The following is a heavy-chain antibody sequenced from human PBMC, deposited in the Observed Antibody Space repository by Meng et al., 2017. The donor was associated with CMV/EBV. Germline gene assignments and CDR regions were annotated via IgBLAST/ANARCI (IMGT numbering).Heavy chain of an antibody. CDR2: INHSGST. J-gene: IGHJ5*02. V-gene: IGHV4-34*01. Sequence: SETLSLTCAVYGGSFSGYYWSWIRQPPGKGLEWIGEINHSGSTNYNPSLKSRVTISVDTSKNQFSLKLSSVTAADTAVYYCARRPLYIVVVPAARNWFDPWGQGTLVTVPQ. CDR3: ARRPLYIVVVPAARNWFDP. CDR1: GGSFSGYY. D-gene: IGHD2-2*01.